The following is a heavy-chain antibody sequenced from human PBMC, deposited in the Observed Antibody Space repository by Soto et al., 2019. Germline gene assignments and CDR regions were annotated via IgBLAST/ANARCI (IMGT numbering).Heavy chain of an antibody. CDR2: INGDGSST. Sequence: EVQLVESGGGLVQPGGSLRLSCAASGFTFRRYWMHWVRQASGKGLVWVSRINGDGSSTSYADSVKGRFTISRDNAKNTRYLQMNSLRAEDTAVYYCVSLVERSDIAFDIWGQGTMVTVSS. D-gene: IGHD6-6*01. CDR1: GFTFRRYW. J-gene: IGHJ3*02. V-gene: IGHV3-74*01. CDR3: VSLVERSDIAFDI.